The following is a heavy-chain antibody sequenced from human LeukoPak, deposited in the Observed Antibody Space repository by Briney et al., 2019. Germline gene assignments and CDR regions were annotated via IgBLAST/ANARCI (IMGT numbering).Heavy chain of an antibody. V-gene: IGHV3-7*01. J-gene: IGHJ4*02. D-gene: IGHD6-19*01. CDR3: ARALYNRGWYPDYFDS. CDR1: GFTFSSYW. CDR2: IKRDGSDK. Sequence: GGSLRLSCAASGFTFSSYWMSWVRQAPGKGLEWVANIKRDGSDKYYVGSVEGRYTISRDNDKNSLYLQMSSLRAEDTAIYYCARALYNRGWYPDYFDSWGQGALVTVSS.